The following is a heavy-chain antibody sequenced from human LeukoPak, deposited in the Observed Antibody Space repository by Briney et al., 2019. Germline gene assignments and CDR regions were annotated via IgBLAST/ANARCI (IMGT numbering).Heavy chain of an antibody. V-gene: IGHV1-8*03. CDR1: GYTFTSYD. CDR3: ARSRGSSSSLDY. Sequence: ASVNVSCKASGYTFTSYDINWVRQATGQGLEWMGWMNPNSGNTGYAQKFQGRVTITRNTSISTAYMELSSLRSEDTAVYYCARSRGSSSSLDYWGQGTLVTVSS. D-gene: IGHD6-6*01. J-gene: IGHJ4*02. CDR2: MNPNSGNT.